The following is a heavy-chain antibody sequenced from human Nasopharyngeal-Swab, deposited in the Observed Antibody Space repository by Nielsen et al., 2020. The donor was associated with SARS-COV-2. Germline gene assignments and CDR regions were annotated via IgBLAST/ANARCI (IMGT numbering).Heavy chain of an antibody. CDR2: ISWNSGSI. J-gene: IGHJ4*02. CDR1: GFTFDDYA. V-gene: IGHV3-9*01. CDR3: AKDISRYGSGSYFDY. D-gene: IGHD3-10*01. Sequence: SLKISCAASGFTFDDYAMHWVRQAPGKGLEWVSGISWNSGSIGYADSVKGRFTISRDNAKHSLYLQMNSLRAEEPALYYCAKDISRYGSGSYFDYWGQGTLVTVSS.